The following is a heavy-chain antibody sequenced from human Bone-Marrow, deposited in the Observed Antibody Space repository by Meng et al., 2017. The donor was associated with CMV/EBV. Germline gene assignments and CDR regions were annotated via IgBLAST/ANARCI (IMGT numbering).Heavy chain of an antibody. CDR1: GFTFSNAW. D-gene: IGHD6-13*01. V-gene: IGHV3-15*01. Sequence: GESLKISCAASGFTFSNAWMSWVRQVPGKGLEWVGRIKSKTDGGTTDYAATVKGRIAISRDDSKNTLYLQMNSLKTEDTAVYYCNTALKQQLVHPTYYYYYGMDVWGQGTTVTVSS. CDR3: NTALKQQLVHPTYYYYYGMDV. CDR2: IKSKTDGGTT. J-gene: IGHJ6*02.